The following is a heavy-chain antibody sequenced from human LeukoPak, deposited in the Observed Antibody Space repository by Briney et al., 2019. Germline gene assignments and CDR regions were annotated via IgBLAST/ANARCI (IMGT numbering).Heavy chain of an antibody. CDR2: IYYSGST. CDR1: GGSISSSSYY. V-gene: IGHV4-39*07. CDR3: ARSGYSYGSRGLG. Sequence: PSETLSLTCTVSGGSISSSSYYWGWIRQPPGKGLEWIGSIYYSGSTYYNPSLKSRVTISVDTSKNQFSLKLSSVTAADTAVYYCARSGYSYGSRGLGWGQGTLVTVSS. J-gene: IGHJ4*02. D-gene: IGHD5-18*01.